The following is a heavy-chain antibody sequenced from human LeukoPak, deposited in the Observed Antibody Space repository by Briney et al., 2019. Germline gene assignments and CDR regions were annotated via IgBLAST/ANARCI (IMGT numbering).Heavy chain of an antibody. CDR1: GFTFSSFA. J-gene: IGHJ6*02. D-gene: IGHD5-24*01. CDR3: AYTRGATTRAIYYGMDV. V-gene: IGHV3-23*01. Sequence: GGSLRLSCAASGFTFSSFAMSWVRQAPGKGPEWVSAVSGRATGTYYAPSVKGRFPISRHNSKNTLYLQMNSLRAEDTAIYYCAYTRGATTRAIYYGMDVWGQGTTVTVSS. CDR2: VSGRATGT.